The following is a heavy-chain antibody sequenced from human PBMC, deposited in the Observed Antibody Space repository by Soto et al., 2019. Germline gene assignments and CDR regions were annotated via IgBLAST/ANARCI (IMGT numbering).Heavy chain of an antibody. J-gene: IGHJ6*02. CDR1: GFTFSSYG. Sequence: QVQLVESGGGVVQPGRSLRLSCAASGFTFSSYGMHWVRQAPGKGLEWVAVISYDGSNKYYADSVKGRFTISRDNSKTARYPQMNSLRAEDTAVYYCAKMQVWFGELFSSYGMDVWGQGTTVTVSS. CDR3: AKMQVWFGELFSSYGMDV. V-gene: IGHV3-30*18. CDR2: ISYDGSNK. D-gene: IGHD3-10*01.